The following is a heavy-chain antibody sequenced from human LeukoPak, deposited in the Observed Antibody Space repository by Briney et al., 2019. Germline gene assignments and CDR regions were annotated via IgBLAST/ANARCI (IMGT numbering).Heavy chain of an antibody. CDR3: ARARPRGSTFDY. D-gene: IGHD6-6*01. CDR2: IYYSGST. CDR1: GGSISSSSYY. V-gene: IGHV4-39*07. J-gene: IGHJ4*02. Sequence: SETLSLTCTVSGGSISSSSYYWGWIRQPPGKGLEWIGSIYYSGSTYYNPSLKSRVTISVDTSKNQFSLKLSSVTAADTAVYYCARARPRGSTFDYWGQGTLVTVSS.